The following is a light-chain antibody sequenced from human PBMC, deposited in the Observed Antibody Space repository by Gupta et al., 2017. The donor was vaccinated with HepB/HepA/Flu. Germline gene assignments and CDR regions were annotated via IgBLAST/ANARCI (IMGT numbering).Light chain of an antibody. J-gene: IGLJ2*01. V-gene: IGLV2-14*01. CDR2: DVS. Sequence: QSALTQPASVSGSPGQSITISCTGTSSDFGRYNYVSWYQQHPGKAPILIIYDVSHRPSGVSNLFSGSKSGNTASLTISVLQPEDGAEYSCSSYTTSSSVVFGGGTVLTVL. CDR1: SSDFGRYNY. CDR3: SSYTTSSSVV.